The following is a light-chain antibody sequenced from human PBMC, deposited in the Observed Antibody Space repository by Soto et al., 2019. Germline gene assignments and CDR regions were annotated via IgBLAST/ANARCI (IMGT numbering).Light chain of an antibody. CDR1: QSVSSTF. CDR2: GAS. V-gene: IGKV3-20*01. Sequence: EIVLTQSPGTLSLSPGERATLSCRASQSVSSTFLAWYQQRPGQAPRLLIYGASSRATGIPDRFSGSGSGTDFTLTISGLEPEDFAVYFCQQYGGSPLTFGGGTKVEIK. J-gene: IGKJ4*01. CDR3: QQYGGSPLT.